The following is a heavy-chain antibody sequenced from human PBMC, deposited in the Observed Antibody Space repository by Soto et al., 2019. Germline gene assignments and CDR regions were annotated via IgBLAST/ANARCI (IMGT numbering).Heavy chain of an antibody. J-gene: IGHJ5*02. CDR3: AREGSSWYNSFDP. CDR2: ISSSSSYI. V-gene: IGHV3-21*01. CDR1: GFTFSSYS. D-gene: IGHD6-13*01. Sequence: GGSLRLSCAASGFTFSSYSMNWVRQAPGKGLEWVSSISSSSSYIYYADSVKGRFTISRDNAKNSLYLQMNSLRAEDTAVYYCAREGSSWYNSFDPWGQGTFVTFSS.